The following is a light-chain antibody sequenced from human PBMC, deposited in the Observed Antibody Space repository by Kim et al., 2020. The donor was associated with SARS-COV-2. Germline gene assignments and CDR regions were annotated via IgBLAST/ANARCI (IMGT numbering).Light chain of an antibody. V-gene: IGLV4-69*01. CDR1: SGHSSYA. CDR3: QTWGTGIRV. J-gene: IGLJ3*02. CDR2: LSSDGSH. Sequence: SVKLTCTLSSGHSSYAIAWHQQQPEKGPRYLMKLSSDGSHSKGDGIPDRFSGSSSGAERYLTISSLQSEDEADYYCQTWGTGIRVFGGGTQLTVL.